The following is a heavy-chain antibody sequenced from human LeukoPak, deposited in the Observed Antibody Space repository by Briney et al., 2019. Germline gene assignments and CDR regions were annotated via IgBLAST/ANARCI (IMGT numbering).Heavy chain of an antibody. Sequence: GGSLRLSCAVSGFNLNSYAMHWVRQAPGKGLEGVAVIRHDEANSFYADSVQGRFTISRDTSKKLLYLQMNSLRVEDTAVYYCAKEYTPSSPLGELDSWGQGTLVTVSS. J-gene: IGHJ4*02. CDR3: AKEYTPSSPLGELDS. CDR2: IRHDEANS. D-gene: IGHD6-6*01. CDR1: GFNLNSYA. V-gene: IGHV3-30*02.